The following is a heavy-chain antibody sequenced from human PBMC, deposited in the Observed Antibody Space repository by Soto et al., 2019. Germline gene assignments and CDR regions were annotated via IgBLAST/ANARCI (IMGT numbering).Heavy chain of an antibody. Sequence: SETRSLTCTASGGSITSSSHFWGWVRQPPGKGREGIGTIYFTGNTYYTPSLKSRLTMSIDTSKNEFSLRLNSVTAADTAVYYCAGQTFTIAAASYGRSNWFDPWGPGTLVTVSS. D-gene: IGHD6-25*01. J-gene: IGHJ5*02. CDR2: IYFTGNT. CDR1: GGSITSSSHF. V-gene: IGHV4-39*01. CDR3: AGQTFTIAAASYGRSNWFDP.